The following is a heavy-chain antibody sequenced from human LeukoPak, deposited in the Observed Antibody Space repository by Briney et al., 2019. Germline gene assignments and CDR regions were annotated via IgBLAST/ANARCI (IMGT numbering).Heavy chain of an antibody. D-gene: IGHD3-10*01. V-gene: IGHV1-8*02. Sequence: ASVKVSCKASGGTFSSYAISWVRQAPGQGLEWMGWMNPNSGNTGYAQKFQGRVTMTRNTSISTAYMELSSLRSEDTAVYYCAREGYYYGSVTFGPWGQGTLVTVSS. J-gene: IGHJ5*02. CDR2: MNPNSGNT. CDR1: GGTFSSYA. CDR3: AREGYYYGSVTFGP.